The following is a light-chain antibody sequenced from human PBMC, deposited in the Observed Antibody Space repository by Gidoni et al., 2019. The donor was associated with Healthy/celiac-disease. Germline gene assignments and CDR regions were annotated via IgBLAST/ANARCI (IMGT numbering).Light chain of an antibody. CDR2: GKN. CDR3: NSRDSIGNRLV. V-gene: IGLV3-19*01. CDR1: RLRSYY. Sequence: SSELTQDPAVSVALGQTVRITCQGDRLRSYYASWYQQKPGQAPVLVIYGKNNRPSGIPDRFSGSSSGNTASLTITGAQAEDEADYYCNSRDSIGNRLVFGGGTKLTVL. J-gene: IGLJ2*01.